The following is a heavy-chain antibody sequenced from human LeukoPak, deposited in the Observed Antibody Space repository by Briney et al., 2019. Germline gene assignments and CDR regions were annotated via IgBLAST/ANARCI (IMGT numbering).Heavy chain of an antibody. CDR1: GHTFTGYY. J-gene: IGHJ4*02. Sequence: GASVKVSCKASGHTFTGYYMHWVRQAPGQGLEWMGWINPNSGGTNYAQKFQGWVTMTRDTSISTAYMELSRLRSDDTAVYYCARDSTFGSGSYPPLVWWYYFDYWGQGTLVTVSS. V-gene: IGHV1-2*04. D-gene: IGHD3-10*01. CDR2: INPNSGGT. CDR3: ARDSTFGSGSYPPLVWWYYFDY.